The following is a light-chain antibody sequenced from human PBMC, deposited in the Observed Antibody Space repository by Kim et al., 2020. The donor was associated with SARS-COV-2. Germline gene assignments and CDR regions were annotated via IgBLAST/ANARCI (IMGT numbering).Light chain of an antibody. CDR2: GAS. J-gene: IGKJ1*01. V-gene: IGKV1-5*01. CDR3: QQYNSYPT. Sequence: SESEGDRVTITCRASQSISSWLAWYQQKPGKAPKLLIYGASSLESGVPSRFGGSESGTEFTLTISSLRPDDFATYSCQQYNSYPTFGQGTKMDIK. CDR1: QSISSW.